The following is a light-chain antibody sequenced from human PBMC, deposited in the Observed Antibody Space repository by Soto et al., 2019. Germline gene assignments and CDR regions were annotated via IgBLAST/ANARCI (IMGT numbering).Light chain of an antibody. CDR1: QNINKY. J-gene: IGKJ1*01. V-gene: IGKV1-39*01. Sequence: EIQMTQFPSSLSASVGDRVTITCRASQNINKYLNWYQYKPGKAPKLLIHAASSLQGGVPSRFSGTESGTDFTLTIDSLQAEDFATYYCQQSYSLPRTFGQGTKVDIK. CDR3: QQSYSLPRT. CDR2: AAS.